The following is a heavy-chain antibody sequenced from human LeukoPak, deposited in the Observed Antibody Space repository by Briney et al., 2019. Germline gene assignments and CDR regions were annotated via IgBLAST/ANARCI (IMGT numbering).Heavy chain of an antibody. V-gene: IGHV3-23*01. CDR3: ANHRSAFEF. J-gene: IGHJ4*02. Sequence: GGSLRLSCPASGFTFSTYGMSWVRQSPGKGLDWVSAISGSASGGITNYADSVKGRFTISRDNYKNTLYLQMNSLRVEDTAVYYCANHRSAFEFWGQGTLVTVSS. CDR1: GFTFSTYG. D-gene: IGHD3-10*01. CDR2: ISGSASGGIT.